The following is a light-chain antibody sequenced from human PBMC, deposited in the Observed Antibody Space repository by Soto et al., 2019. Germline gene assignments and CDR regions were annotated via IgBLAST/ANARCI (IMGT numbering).Light chain of an antibody. Sequence: QSALTQPASVSGSPGQSITISCTGTSSDVGGYNYVSWYQQHPGNAPRLMIYEVNNRPSGVPNRFSGSKSGNTASLTISGLQADDEADYYCSSKPSSRTPFVFGTGSKVTVL. V-gene: IGLV2-14*01. J-gene: IGLJ1*01. CDR1: SSDVGGYNY. CDR2: EVN. CDR3: SSKPSSRTPFV.